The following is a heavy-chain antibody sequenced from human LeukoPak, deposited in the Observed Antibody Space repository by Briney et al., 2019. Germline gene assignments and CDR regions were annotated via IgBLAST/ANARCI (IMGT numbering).Heavy chain of an antibody. CDR1: GGSISSGGYY. CDR3: ARVEVSRQLVY. J-gene: IGHJ4*02. CDR2: IYTSGNT. V-gene: IGHV4-61*02. D-gene: IGHD6-13*01. Sequence: SETLSLTCTVSGGSISSGGYYWSWIRQHPGKGLEWIGRIYTSGNTNYNPSLKSRVTMSVDTSKNQFSLNLSSVTAADTAVYYCARVEVSRQLVYWGQGILVTVSS.